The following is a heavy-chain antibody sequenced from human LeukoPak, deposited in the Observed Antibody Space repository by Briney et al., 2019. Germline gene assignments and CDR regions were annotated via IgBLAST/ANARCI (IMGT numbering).Heavy chain of an antibody. Sequence: GGSLRLSCAASGFTFSSYEMNWVRQAPGKGLEWVSYISSSGSTIYYADSVKGRFTISRDNAKNSLYLQMNSLRAEDTAVYYCAREGYYYYYMDVWGKETTVTVSS. CDR2: ISSSGSTI. J-gene: IGHJ6*03. CDR3: AREGYYYYYMDV. V-gene: IGHV3-48*03. CDR1: GFTFSSYE.